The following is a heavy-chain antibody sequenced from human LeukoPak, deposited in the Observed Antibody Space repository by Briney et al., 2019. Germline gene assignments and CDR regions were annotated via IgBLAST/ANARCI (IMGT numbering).Heavy chain of an antibody. CDR2: ISYSGSI. CDR1: AGSITDYY. V-gene: IGHV4-59*08. D-gene: IGHD2-21*02. CDR3: ATNVTYSFDN. Sequence: PSENLSLTSTVSAGSITDYYWSWIRQPPGKGLEWSGDISYSGSIKYNPSLNSLVTISVDTSKNHFSLKVRSETAADTAVYYCATNVTYSFDNWGQGTLVTVSS. J-gene: IGHJ4*02.